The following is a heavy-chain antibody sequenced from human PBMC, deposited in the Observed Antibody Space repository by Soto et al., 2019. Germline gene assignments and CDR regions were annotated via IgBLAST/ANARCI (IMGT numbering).Heavy chain of an antibody. V-gene: IGHV4-30-4*01. Sequence: KQSQTLSLTCTVSGGSISSGDYYWSWIRQPPGKGLEWIGYIYYSGSTYYNPSLKSRVTISVDTSKNQFSLKLSSVTAADTAVYYCARDSGGYDYSNYDAPWFDYWGQGTLVTVSS. J-gene: IGHJ5*01. CDR1: GGSISSGDYY. D-gene: IGHD4-4*01. CDR2: IYYSGST. CDR3: ARDSGGYDYSNYDAPWFDY.